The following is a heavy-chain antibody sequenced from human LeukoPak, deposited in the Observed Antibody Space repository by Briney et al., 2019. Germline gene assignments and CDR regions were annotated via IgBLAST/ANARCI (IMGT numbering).Heavy chain of an antibody. CDR3: ARARRRITMIVVVIGGPNWFDP. V-gene: IGHV4-34*01. D-gene: IGHD3-22*01. CDR1: GGSISSYY. J-gene: IGHJ5*02. CDR2: INHSGST. Sequence: SETLSLTCTVSGGSISSYYWSWIRQPPGKGLEWIGEINHSGSTNYNPSLKSRVTISVDTSKNQFSLKLSSVTAADTAVYYCARARRRITMIVVVIGGPNWFDPWGQGTLVTVSS.